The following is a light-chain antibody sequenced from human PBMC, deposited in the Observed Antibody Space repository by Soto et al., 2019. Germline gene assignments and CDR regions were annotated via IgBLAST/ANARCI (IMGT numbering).Light chain of an antibody. CDR3: QQYGVSPT. J-gene: IGKJ4*01. Sequence: EIVLTQSPGTLSLSPGERATLSCRASQTISNTFLAWYQQRPGQAPRLLIYGASGRAAGIPDRFSGSGSGTDFTLSISRLEPEDFAVYYCQQYGVSPTFGGGTTVAIK. V-gene: IGKV3-20*01. CDR2: GAS. CDR1: QTISNTF.